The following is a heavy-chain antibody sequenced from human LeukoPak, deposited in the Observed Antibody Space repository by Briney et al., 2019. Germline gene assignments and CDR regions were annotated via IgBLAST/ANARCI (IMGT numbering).Heavy chain of an antibody. V-gene: IGHV1-24*01. D-gene: IGHD2-15*01. J-gene: IGHJ4*02. CDR1: GYTLTELS. Sequence: ASVKVSCKVSGYTLTELSMHWVRQAPGKGLEWMGGFDPEDGETIYAQKFQGRVTMTEDTSTDTAYMELSSLRSEDTATYYCARAPITCSGGSCSSGGILRMDYWGQGTLVTVSS. CDR2: FDPEDGET. CDR3: ARAPITCSGGSCSSGGILRMDY.